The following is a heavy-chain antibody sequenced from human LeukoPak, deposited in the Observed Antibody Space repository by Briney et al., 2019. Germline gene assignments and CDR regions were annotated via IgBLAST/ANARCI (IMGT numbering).Heavy chain of an antibody. J-gene: IGHJ4*02. D-gene: IGHD5-24*01. CDR1: GFTFSSYA. CDR2: ISYDGSNK. V-gene: IGHV3-30*04. Sequence: GGSLRLSCAASGFTFSSYAMHWVRQAPGKGLEWVAVISYDGSNKYYADSVKGRFTISRDNSKNTLYLQMNSLRAEDTAVYYCARPIEMATTAGGLRPYWGQGTLVTVSS. CDR3: ARPIEMATTAGGLRPY.